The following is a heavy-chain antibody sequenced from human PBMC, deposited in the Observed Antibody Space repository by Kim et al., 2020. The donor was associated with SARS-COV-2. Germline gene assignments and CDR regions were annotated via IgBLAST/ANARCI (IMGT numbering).Heavy chain of an antibody. J-gene: IGHJ4*02. CDR2: ISYEGSNK. D-gene: IGHD2-15*01. Sequence: GGSLRLSCAASGFTFSSYGMHWVRQAPGKGLEWVAVISYEGSNKYYADSVKGRFTISRDNSKNTLYLQMNSLRAEDTAVYYCARPLGYCSGGSCPRAFDYWGQGTLVTVSS. V-gene: IGHV3-33*05. CDR3: ARPLGYCSGGSCPRAFDY. CDR1: GFTFSSYG.